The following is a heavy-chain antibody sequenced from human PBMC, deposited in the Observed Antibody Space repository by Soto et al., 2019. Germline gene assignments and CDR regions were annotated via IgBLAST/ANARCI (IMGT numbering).Heavy chain of an antibody. J-gene: IGHJ4*02. D-gene: IGHD3-16*01. CDR1: GGTFSSYT. V-gene: IGHV1-69*02. Sequence: SVKVSCKASGGTFSSYTISWVRQAPGQGLEWMGRISPIHGKANYAQKYQGRVTITADKSTSTAYMELSSLRSDDTAVYYCAGGLALDYWGQGTLVTVSS. CDR2: ISPIHGKA. CDR3: AGGLALDY.